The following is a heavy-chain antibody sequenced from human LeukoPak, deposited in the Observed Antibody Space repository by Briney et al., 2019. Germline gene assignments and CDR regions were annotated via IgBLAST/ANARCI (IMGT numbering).Heavy chain of an antibody. J-gene: IGHJ4*02. CDR2: ISSSGSTI. V-gene: IGHV3-11*01. CDR3: AKALSVWELDY. D-gene: IGHD1-26*01. CDR1: GFTFSDYY. Sequence: GGSLRLSCAASGFTFSDYYMSWIRQAPGKGLEWVSYISSSGSTIYYADSVKGRFTISRDNAKNSLYLQMNSLRAEDTAVYYCAKALSVWELDYWGQGTLVTVSS.